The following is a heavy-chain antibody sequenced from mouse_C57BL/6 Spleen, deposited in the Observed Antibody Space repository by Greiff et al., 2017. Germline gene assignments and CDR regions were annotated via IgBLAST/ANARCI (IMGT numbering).Heavy chain of an antibody. J-gene: IGHJ4*01. Sequence: QVQLKQSGAELVKPGASVKLSCKASGYTFTEYTIHWVKQRSGQGLEWIGWFYPGSGSIKYNEKFKDKAPLTADKSSSTVYMELSRLTSEDSAVYFCARHAYYGAMDYRGQGTSVTVSS. CDR3: ARHAYYGAMDY. V-gene: IGHV1-62-2*01. D-gene: IGHD2-10*01. CDR1: GYTFTEYT. CDR2: FYPGSGSI.